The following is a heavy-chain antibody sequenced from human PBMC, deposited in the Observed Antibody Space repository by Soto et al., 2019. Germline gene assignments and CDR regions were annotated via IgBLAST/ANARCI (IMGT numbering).Heavy chain of an antibody. CDR3: ARDTVRGSPTFAVWYLDL. Sequence: QVQLVESGGGVVQPGRSLRLSCAASGFTFSSYAMHWVRQAPGKGLEWVAVISYDGSNKYYADSVKGRFTISRDNSKNTLYLQMNSLRAEDTALYYCARDTVRGSPTFAVWYLDLWGRGTLVTVSS. V-gene: IGHV3-30-3*01. D-gene: IGHD3-10*01. J-gene: IGHJ2*01. CDR2: ISYDGSNK. CDR1: GFTFSSYA.